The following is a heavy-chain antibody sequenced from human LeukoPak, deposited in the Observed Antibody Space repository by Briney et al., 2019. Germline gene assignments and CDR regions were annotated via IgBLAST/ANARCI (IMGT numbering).Heavy chain of an antibody. CDR1: GYTFTSYA. J-gene: IGHJ5*02. Sequence: GASVKASCKASGYTFTSYAMHWVRQAPGQRLEWMGWINPNSGGTNYAQKFQGRVTMTRDTSISTAYMELSRLRSDDTAVYYCARGGVVGARDNWFDPWGQGTLVTVSS. CDR3: ARGGVVGARDNWFDP. CDR2: INPNSGGT. V-gene: IGHV1-2*02. D-gene: IGHD1-26*01.